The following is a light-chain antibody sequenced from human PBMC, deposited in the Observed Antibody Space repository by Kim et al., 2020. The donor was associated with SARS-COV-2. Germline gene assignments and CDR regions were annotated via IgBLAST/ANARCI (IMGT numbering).Light chain of an antibody. CDR3: SAWDTSLSAWL. Sequence: RQTATLTGTRNNNKVGNQGAAWLQQHQGHPPKLLSYRNNSRPSGISERLSASRSGNTASLTITGLQPEDEADYYCSAWDTSLSAWLFGGGTQLTVL. V-gene: IGLV10-54*01. CDR1: NNKVGNQG. CDR2: RNN. J-gene: IGLJ3*02.